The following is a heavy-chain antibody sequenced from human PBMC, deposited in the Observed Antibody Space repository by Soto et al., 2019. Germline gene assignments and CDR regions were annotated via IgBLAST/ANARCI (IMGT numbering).Heavy chain of an antibody. D-gene: IGHD3-22*01. CDR2: IYYSGST. CDR3: ERVSSGYGYYYDMDA. Sequence: PSKTLSRTSTVSGDPISSYYWNWIRQPPGKGLDWIGYIYYSGSTNYNPSLKSRVTISVDTSKNHFSLKLSSVTAADTDVYYCERVSSGYGYYYDMDAWGNGTTVT. CDR1: GDPISSYY. V-gene: IGHV4-59*01. J-gene: IGHJ6*03.